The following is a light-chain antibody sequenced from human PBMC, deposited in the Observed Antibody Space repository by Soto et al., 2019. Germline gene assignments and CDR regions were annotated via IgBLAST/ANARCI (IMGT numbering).Light chain of an antibody. CDR3: SSYSISTAYL. Sequence: QSALTQPASVSGSPGQSITISCTGTSSDVGGYDYVSWYQLHPGKAPKLMVFEVNNRPSGVSYRFSGSKSGNTASLTISGLKAEDEADYFCSSYSISTAYLFGTGTKSPS. CDR2: EVN. V-gene: IGLV2-14*01. CDR1: SSDVGGYDY. J-gene: IGLJ1*01.